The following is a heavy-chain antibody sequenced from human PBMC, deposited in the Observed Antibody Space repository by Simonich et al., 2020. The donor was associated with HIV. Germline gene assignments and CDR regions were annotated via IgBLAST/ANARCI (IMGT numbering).Heavy chain of an antibody. CDR3: ARESDDKTNYLLDF. Sequence: QVQLVQSGAEVKKPGASVKVSCKASGYMFTGYYMHWVRQAPGQRLEWMGRINTNKGGTNYAQKFQGSVTMTRDTSITTAYMELSSLRSDDTAVYYCARESDDKTNYLLDFWGQGTLVTVSS. CDR2: INTNKGGT. V-gene: IGHV1-2*06. J-gene: IGHJ4*02. D-gene: IGHD4-4*01. CDR1: GYMFTGYY.